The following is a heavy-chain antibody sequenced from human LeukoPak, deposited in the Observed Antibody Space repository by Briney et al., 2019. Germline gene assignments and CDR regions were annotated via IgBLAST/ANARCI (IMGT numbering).Heavy chain of an antibody. CDR1: GFTFSNYV. CDR3: ARAHRSRAFDY. J-gene: IGHJ4*02. V-gene: IGHV3-7*01. CDR2: IKQDGSEK. D-gene: IGHD1-14*01. Sequence: GGSLRLSCAASGFTFSNYVMSWVRQALGKGLEWVANIKQDGSEKYYVDSVKGRFTISRDNAKNSLYLQMNSLRAEDTAVYYCARAHRSRAFDYWGQGTLVTVSS.